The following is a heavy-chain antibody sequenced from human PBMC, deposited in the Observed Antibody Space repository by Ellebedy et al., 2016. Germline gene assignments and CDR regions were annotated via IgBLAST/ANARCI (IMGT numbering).Heavy chain of an antibody. V-gene: IGHV4-39*07. CDR3: AKDREITFGGVIGDPFGD. CDR2: INHSGST. CDR1: GGSISSGGYY. Sequence: SETLSLTXTVSGGSISSGGYYWSWIRQPPGKGLEWIGEINHSGSTNYNPSLKSRVTISVDTSKNQFSLKLSSVTAADTAVYYCAKDREITFGGVIGDPFGDWGQGTLVTVSS. D-gene: IGHD3-16*02. J-gene: IGHJ4*02.